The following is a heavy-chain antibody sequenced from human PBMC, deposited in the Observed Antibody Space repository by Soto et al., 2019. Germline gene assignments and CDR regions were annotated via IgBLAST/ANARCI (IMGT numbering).Heavy chain of an antibody. CDR2: ISYDGSNK. Sequence: HPGGSLRLSCAASGFTFSSYAMHWVRQAPGKGLEWLAVISYDGSNKYYADSVKGRFTISRDNSKNTLYLQMNSLRAEDTAVYYCARDGMAGPFDYWGQGTLVTVSS. V-gene: IGHV3-30-3*01. CDR1: GFTFSSYA. J-gene: IGHJ4*02. CDR3: ARDGMAGPFDY. D-gene: IGHD6-19*01.